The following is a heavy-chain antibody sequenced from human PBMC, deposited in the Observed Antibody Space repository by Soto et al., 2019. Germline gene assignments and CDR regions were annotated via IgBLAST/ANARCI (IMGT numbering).Heavy chain of an antibody. Sequence: EASVKVSCKASGYTFTSYGISWVRQAPGQGLEWMGWVSAYNGNTNYAQKLQGRVTMTTDTSTSTAYMELRSLRSDDTAVYYCARAVTTIRTDPTYHYYYYMDVWGKGTTVTVSS. CDR2: VSAYNGNT. CDR1: GYTFTSYG. J-gene: IGHJ6*03. CDR3: ARAVTTIRTDPTYHYYYYMDV. V-gene: IGHV1-18*01. D-gene: IGHD4-17*01.